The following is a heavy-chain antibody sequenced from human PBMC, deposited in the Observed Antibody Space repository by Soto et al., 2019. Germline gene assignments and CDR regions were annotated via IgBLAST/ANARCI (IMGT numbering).Heavy chain of an antibody. CDR3: ASLGYSSSLTPGINWFDP. V-gene: IGHV1-69*13. CDR2: IIPIFGTA. CDR1: GGTFSSYA. D-gene: IGHD6-13*01. J-gene: IGHJ5*02. Sequence: SVKVSCKXSGGTFSSYAISWVRQPPGQGLEWMGGIIPIFGTANYAQKFQGRVTITADESTSTAYMELSSLRSEDTAVYYCASLGYSSSLTPGINWFDPWGQGTLVTVSS.